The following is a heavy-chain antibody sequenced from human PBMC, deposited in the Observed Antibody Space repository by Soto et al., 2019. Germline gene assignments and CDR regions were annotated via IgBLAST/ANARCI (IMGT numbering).Heavy chain of an antibody. V-gene: IGHV1-3*04. CDR3: ARDAKWDPRGVEAQQDDYCDY. D-gene: IGHD1-26*01. CDR1: GYTFTSYA. CDR2: VDTGNGNT. Sequence: QVQLVQSGAEVKKPGASVKVSCKASGYTFTSYAIHWVRQAPGQSLEWMGWVDTGNGNTKYSQKFQGRVTITRDTYANTADMELSSLRSEDTAVYYCARDAKWDPRGVEAQQDDYCDYWGQGTLVTVSS. J-gene: IGHJ4*02.